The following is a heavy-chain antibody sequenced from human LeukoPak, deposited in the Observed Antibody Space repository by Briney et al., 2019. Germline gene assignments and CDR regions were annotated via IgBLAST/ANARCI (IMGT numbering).Heavy chain of an antibody. V-gene: IGHV3-74*01. J-gene: IGHJ3*02. CDR3: ARGYREAAFDI. CDR1: GFTFSSYW. CDR2: INSDGSST. Sequence: GGSLRLSCAASGFTFSSYWMHWVRQAPGKGLVWVSRINSDGSSTSYADSVKGRFTISRDSAKNTLYLQMNSLRAEDTAVYYCARGYREAAFDIWGQGTMVTVSS. D-gene: IGHD5-18*01.